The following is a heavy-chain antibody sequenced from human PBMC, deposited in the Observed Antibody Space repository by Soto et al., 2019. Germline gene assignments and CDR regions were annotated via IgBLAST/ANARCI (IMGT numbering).Heavy chain of an antibody. CDR3: ARDFRDQFLVPF. V-gene: IGHV3-48*02. Sequence: GGLRGAGTASGFTFSSYSMNWVRQAPGKGLEWVSYISSSSATIYYADSVKGRFTISRDKDKNSLYLQMNSLRDEDTAVYYCARDFRDQFLVPFWGQGTLVTVYS. CDR2: ISSSSATI. D-gene: IGHD2-2*01. CDR1: GFTFSSYS. J-gene: IGHJ4*02.